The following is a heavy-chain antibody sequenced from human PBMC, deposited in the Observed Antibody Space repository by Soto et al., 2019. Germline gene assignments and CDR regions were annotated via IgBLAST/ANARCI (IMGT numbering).Heavy chain of an antibody. CDR2: VYHGGNT. J-gene: IGHJ3*01. V-gene: IGHV4-38-2*01. CDR3: ARARWCHAYNA. CDR1: GFTSSSGNY. Sequence: SETLSLTYAVSGFTSSSGNYWGRIQKHPGKGLEWIGSVYHGGNTYYNASLKSRVSISIDLSKHQFSLKLTSVTDADTAAYYCARARWCHAYNAWGPGTVVTVSS. D-gene: IGHD2-8*02.